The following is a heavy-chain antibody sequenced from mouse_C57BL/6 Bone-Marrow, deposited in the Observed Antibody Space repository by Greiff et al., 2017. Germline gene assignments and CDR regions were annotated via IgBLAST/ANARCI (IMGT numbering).Heavy chain of an antibody. J-gene: IGHJ2*01. CDR3: ATLEGYFDD. Sequence: DVMLVESGGGLVKPGGSLKLSCAASGFTFSDYGMHWVRQAPEKGLEWVAYISSGSSTIYYTDTVKGRFTISRDNAKNTLFLQMTSLRSEDTAMYYCATLEGYFDDWGQGTTLTVSS. CDR2: ISSGSSTI. V-gene: IGHV5-17*01. CDR1: GFTFSDYG.